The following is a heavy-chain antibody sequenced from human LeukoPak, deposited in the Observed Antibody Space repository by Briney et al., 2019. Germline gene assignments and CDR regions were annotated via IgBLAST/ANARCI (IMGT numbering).Heavy chain of an antibody. D-gene: IGHD3-10*01. J-gene: IGHJ4*02. CDR2: IRYDGSNK. V-gene: IGHV3-30*02. CDR3: AKVAWRYYGSGSYYNYFDY. CDR1: GFSFSSYG. Sequence: PGGSLRLSCAASGFSFSSYGMHWVRQAPGKGLEWVAFIRYDGSNKYYADSVKGRFTISRDNSKNTLYLQMNSLRAEDTAVYYCAKVAWRYYGSGSYYNYFDYWGQGTLVTVSS.